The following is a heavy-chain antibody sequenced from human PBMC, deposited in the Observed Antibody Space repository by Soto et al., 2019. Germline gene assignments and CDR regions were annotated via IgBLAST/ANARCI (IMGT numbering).Heavy chain of an antibody. J-gene: IGHJ6*02. CDR2: IYPGDSDT. V-gene: IGHV5-51*01. D-gene: IGHD3-10*01. CDR3: ARHGTYYYGSGSFHYYGMDV. CDR1: GYSFTCYW. Sequence: GGSLKIAGKGSGYSFTCYWIGRVRQLPRKGLEWMGIIYPGDSDTRYSPSFQGQVTISADKSISTAYLQWSSLKASDTAMYYCARHGTYYYGSGSFHYYGMDVWGQGTTVTVSS.